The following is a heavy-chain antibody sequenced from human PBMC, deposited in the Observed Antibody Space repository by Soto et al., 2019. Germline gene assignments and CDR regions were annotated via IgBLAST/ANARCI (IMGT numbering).Heavy chain of an antibody. CDR1: GFTFSSYA. J-gene: IGHJ6*02. CDR3: AKPPDHKRTDYYYYGMDV. CDR2: ISGSGGST. Sequence: GGSLRLSCAASGFTFSSYAMSWVRQAPGKGLEWVSAISGSGGSTYYADSVKGRFTISRDNSKNTLYLQMNSLRAEDTAVYYCAKPPDHKRTDYYYYGMDVWGQGTTVTVSS. V-gene: IGHV3-23*01.